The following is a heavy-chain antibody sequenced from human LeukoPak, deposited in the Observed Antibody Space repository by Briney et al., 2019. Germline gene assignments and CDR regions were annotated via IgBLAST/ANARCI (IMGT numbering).Heavy chain of an antibody. D-gene: IGHD3-3*01. V-gene: IGHV3-48*01. Sequence: TGGSLRLSCAASGFTFSSYGMNWVRQAPGKGLEWVSDISSSSSTIYYADSVKGRFTISRDNAKNSLYLEMNSLRAEDTAVYYCARTYYDFWSGYYSHEGNPFDYWGQGALVTVSS. CDR2: ISSSSSTI. CDR1: GFTFSSYG. CDR3: ARTYYDFWSGYYSHEGNPFDY. J-gene: IGHJ4*02.